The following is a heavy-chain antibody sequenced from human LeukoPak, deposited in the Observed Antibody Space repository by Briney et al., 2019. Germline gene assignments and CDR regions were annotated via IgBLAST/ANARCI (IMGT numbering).Heavy chain of an antibody. CDR2: VIPIFGTA. CDR3: ARGLILEWTPDI. V-gene: IGHV1-69*13. D-gene: IGHD3-3*01. J-gene: IGHJ3*02. CDR1: GGTFSSYA. Sequence: SVKVSCKASGGTFSSYAISWVRQAPGQGLEWMGGVIPIFGTANYAQKFQGRVTITADESTSTAYMELSSLRSEDTAVYYCARGLILEWTPDIWGQGTMVTVSS.